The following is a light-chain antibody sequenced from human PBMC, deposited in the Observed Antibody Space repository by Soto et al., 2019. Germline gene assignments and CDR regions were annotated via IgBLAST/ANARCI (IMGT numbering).Light chain of an antibody. Sequence: QSVLTQPASVSGSPGQSITISCTGTSSDIGDSNYVSWYQQHPGKAPKLVIYDVSNRPSGVSNRFSGSKSANTASLTISGLQAEDEADYYCSSFRSGSTSYVFGTGTEVTVL. CDR2: DVS. CDR3: SSFRSGSTSYV. CDR1: SSDIGDSNY. J-gene: IGLJ1*01. V-gene: IGLV2-14*03.